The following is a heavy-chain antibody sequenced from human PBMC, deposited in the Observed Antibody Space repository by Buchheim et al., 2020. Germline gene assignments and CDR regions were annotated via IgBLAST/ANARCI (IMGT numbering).Heavy chain of an antibody. D-gene: IGHD6-19*01. CDR2: ITGSSDST. CDR1: EFTFSSYA. J-gene: IGHJ4*02. Sequence: EVQLLESGGGLVQSGGSLRLSCAASEFTFSSYAMSWVRQAPGRGLEWVSAITGSSDSTYYVDSVKGRFTISRDNSKNTLYLQMNSLRAEDTAVYYCAKGSSSNGWYYFEYWGRGTL. CDR3: AKGSSSNGWYYFEY. V-gene: IGHV3-23*01.